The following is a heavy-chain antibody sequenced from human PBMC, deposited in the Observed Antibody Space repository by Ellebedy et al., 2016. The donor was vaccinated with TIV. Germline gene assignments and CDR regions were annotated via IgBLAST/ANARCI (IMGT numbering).Heavy chain of an antibody. Sequence: ASVKVSCKASGYTFTGYYMHWVRQAPGQGLEWMGWINPNSGGTNYAQKFQGWVTMTRDTSISTAYMELSRLRSDDTAVYYCARAPSDYDSSGYYWDGWFDPWGQGTLVTVSS. J-gene: IGHJ5*02. D-gene: IGHD3-22*01. V-gene: IGHV1-2*04. CDR1: GYTFTGYY. CDR2: INPNSGGT. CDR3: ARAPSDYDSSGYYWDGWFDP.